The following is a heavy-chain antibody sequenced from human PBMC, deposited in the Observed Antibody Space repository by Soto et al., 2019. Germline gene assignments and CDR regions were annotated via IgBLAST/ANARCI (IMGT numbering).Heavy chain of an antibody. CDR2: MSYDGINI. J-gene: IGHJ4*02. CDR3: ANNSDHSGLDY. V-gene: IGHV3-30*18. Sequence: QVQLVESGGGVVQPGRSLRLSCAASGFTFSKYDMHWVRQAPGQGLEWVAVMSYDGINIYYVDSVKGRFTISRDNSKNTLYLQMNSLRAEDTAVYYCANNSDHSGLDYWGQGALVTVSA. CDR1: GFTFSKYD. D-gene: IGHD3-22*01.